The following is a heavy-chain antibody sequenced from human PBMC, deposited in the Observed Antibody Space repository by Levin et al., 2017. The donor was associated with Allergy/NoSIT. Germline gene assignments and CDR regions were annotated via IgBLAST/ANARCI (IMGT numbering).Heavy chain of an antibody. J-gene: IGHJ5*02. D-gene: IGHD2-21*01. CDR2: IHDSGST. CDR3: ARGIPVRGDWYNWFDP. V-gene: IGHV4-31*03. CDR1: GGSISSGGYY. Sequence: PSETLSLTCTVSGGSISSGGYYWSWVRQHPDKGLEWIGFIHDSGSTHYNSALKSRLTISIDASKNQFFLKLSSVTAADTAVYYCARGIPVRGDWYNWFDPWGQGTLVTVSS.